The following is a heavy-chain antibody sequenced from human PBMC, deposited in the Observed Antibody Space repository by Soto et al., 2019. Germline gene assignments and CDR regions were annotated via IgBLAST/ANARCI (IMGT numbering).Heavy chain of an antibody. CDR1: GYNFANYW. V-gene: IGHV5-51*01. CDR3: VRHSGYDYWSHYYSQGGYFGMDV. D-gene: IGHD3-3*01. Sequence: GESLKISCKASGYNFANYWIGWVRQRPGKGLEWMGIIYPGDSDTRYSPSFQGQVTISADRSISTAYLHWSSLKASDTATFYCVRHSGYDYWSHYYSQGGYFGMDVWGQGTTVTVSS. J-gene: IGHJ6*02. CDR2: IYPGDSDT.